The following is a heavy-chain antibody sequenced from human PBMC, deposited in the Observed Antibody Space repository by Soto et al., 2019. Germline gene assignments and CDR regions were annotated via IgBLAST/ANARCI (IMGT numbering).Heavy chain of an antibody. CDR2: SSNSGTFT. J-gene: IGHJ4*02. V-gene: IGHV3-11*03. Sequence: GGSLRLSCAASGFSISDHYMSWIRQAPGKGLEWVSYSSNSGTFTKYADSVKGRFSISRDNAKNSLYLEINSLRGEDTAIYYCARSGDNYNVLDYWGQGTPVTVSS. CDR3: ARSGDNYNVLDY. CDR1: GFSISDHY. D-gene: IGHD3-10*02.